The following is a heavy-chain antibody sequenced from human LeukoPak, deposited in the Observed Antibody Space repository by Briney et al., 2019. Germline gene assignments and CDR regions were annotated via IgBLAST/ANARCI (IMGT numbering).Heavy chain of an antibody. Sequence: PGGSLRLSCVASGFTVSSNYMNWVRQAPGKGLEWVPVIYSGGSTYYADSVKGRFTISRDNSKNTLYLQMNSLRVEDTAVYYCARDVYESYAFDIWGQGTMVTVSS. CDR1: GFTVSSNY. D-gene: IGHD3-22*01. CDR3: ARDVYESYAFDI. CDR2: IYSGGST. J-gene: IGHJ3*02. V-gene: IGHV3-66*02.